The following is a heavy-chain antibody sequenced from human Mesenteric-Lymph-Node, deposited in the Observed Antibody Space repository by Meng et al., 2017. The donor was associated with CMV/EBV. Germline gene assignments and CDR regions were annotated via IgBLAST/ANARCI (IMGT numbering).Heavy chain of an antibody. J-gene: IGHJ4*02. CDR2: IKDDGSQK. CDR3: ARGDSDFWSGYYD. Sequence: GESLKISCVVTGFTFSSRWMSWVRQAPVKGLEWVATIKDDGSQKYYMDSVKGRFTISRDNSKHTLFLHINSLRAEDTAVYYCARGDSDFWSGYYDWGQGTLVTVSS. CDR1: GFTFSSRW. V-gene: IGHV3-7*01. D-gene: IGHD3-3*01.